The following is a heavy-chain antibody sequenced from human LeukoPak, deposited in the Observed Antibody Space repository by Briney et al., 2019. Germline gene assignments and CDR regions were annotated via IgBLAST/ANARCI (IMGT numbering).Heavy chain of an antibody. V-gene: IGHV1-18*01. CDR2: ISAYNGNT. J-gene: IGHJ5*02. CDR3: ARPDAYCSSTSCYWFDP. CDR1: GYTFTSYG. D-gene: IGHD2-2*01. Sequence: ASVTVSCKASGYTFTSYGISWVRQAPGQGLEWMGWISAYNGNTNYAQKLQGRVTMTTDTSTSTAYMELRSLRSDDTAVYYCARPDAYCSSTSCYWFDPWGQGTLVTVSS.